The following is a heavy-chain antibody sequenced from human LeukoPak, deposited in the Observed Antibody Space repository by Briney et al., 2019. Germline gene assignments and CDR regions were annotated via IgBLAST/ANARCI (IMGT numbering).Heavy chain of an antibody. CDR2: INPDNGGT. D-gene: IGHD5-12*01. CDR1: GYTFTGYY. CDR3: ARDPSNSGYDYLYYFDY. Sequence: ASVKVSCEASGYTFTGYYMHWVRQAPGQGLEWMGWINPDNGGTNYAQKFQGRVTMTRDMSISTAYMELSRLRSDDTAVCYCARDPSNSGYDYLYYFDYWGQGTLVTVSS. V-gene: IGHV1-2*02. J-gene: IGHJ4*02.